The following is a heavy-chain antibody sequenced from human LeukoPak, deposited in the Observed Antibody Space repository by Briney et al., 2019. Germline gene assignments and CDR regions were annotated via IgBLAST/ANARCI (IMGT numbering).Heavy chain of an antibody. J-gene: IGHJ4*02. D-gene: IGHD3-3*01. V-gene: IGHV3-64D*09. CDR1: GFTFSRYP. Sequence: GGSLRLSCSASGFTFSRYPMHWVRQAPGKGLEYVSAISGNGGSTYYADSVKGRFTISRDNSKNTLYLQMSSLRTEDTATCYCVKAQYDFWSGLDYWGQGTLVTVSS. CDR2: ISGNGGST. CDR3: VKAQYDFWSGLDY.